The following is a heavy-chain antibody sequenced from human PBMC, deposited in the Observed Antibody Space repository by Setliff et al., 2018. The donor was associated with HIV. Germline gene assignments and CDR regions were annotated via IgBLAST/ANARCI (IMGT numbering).Heavy chain of an antibody. CDR1: GGSMSSHY. CDR2: IYYSGST. V-gene: IGHV4-59*11. CDR3: ARDVEHMMDV. Sequence: SETLSLTCTVSGGSMSSHYWSWIRQSPGKGPEWIGYIYYSGSTNYNPSLKSRVTISVDTSKNQFSLKLSSMTAADTAVYYCARDVEHMMDVWGQGTTVTVSS. J-gene: IGHJ6*02.